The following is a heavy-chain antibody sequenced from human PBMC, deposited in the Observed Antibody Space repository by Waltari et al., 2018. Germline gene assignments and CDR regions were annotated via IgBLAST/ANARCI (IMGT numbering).Heavy chain of an antibody. V-gene: IGHV4-38-2*01. CDR1: GYSIRHGYY. CDR3: ARHEYSYDLDY. J-gene: IGHJ4*02. Sequence: QVQMQESGPGLVKPSETLPLTCAVSGYSIRHGYYWGWIRQPPGKGMEWIGSIYHSGSTYYNPSLKSRVTISVDTSKNQFSLKLSSVTAADTAVYYCARHEYSYDLDYWGQGTLVTVSS. CDR2: IYHSGST. D-gene: IGHD5-18*01.